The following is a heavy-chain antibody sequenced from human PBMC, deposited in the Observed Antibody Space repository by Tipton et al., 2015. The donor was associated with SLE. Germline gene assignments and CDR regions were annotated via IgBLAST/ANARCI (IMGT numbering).Heavy chain of an antibody. Sequence: GSLRLSCTASGFTFRTYWMHWVRQVPGKGLVWVARINTDGSSANYADSVKGRFTISRDSSKNTLSLQMNSLRVEDTAVYYCARAIGTGDCYWGQGTLVTVSS. CDR2: INTDGSSA. J-gene: IGHJ4*02. V-gene: IGHV3-74*01. D-gene: IGHD1-1*01. CDR1: GFTFRTYW. CDR3: ARAIGTGDCY.